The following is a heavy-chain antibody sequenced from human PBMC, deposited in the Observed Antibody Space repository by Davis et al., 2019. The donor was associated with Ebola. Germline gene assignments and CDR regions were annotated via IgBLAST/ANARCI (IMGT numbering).Heavy chain of an antibody. V-gene: IGHV5-51*01. CDR1: GYSFTSYW. CDR3: ARYLVTTRVVSWFDP. D-gene: IGHD4-17*01. CDR2: IYPGDSDT. Sequence: KVSCKGSGYSFTSYWIGWVRQMPGKGLEWMGIIYPGDSDTRYSPSFQGQVTISADTSISTAYLQWSSLKASDTAMYYCARYLVTTRVVSWFDPWGQGTLVTVSS. J-gene: IGHJ5*02.